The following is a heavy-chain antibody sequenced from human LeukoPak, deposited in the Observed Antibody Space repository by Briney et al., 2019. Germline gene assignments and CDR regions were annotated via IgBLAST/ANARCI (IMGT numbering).Heavy chain of an antibody. CDR1: GFTFSTYA. V-gene: IGHV3-23*01. D-gene: IGHD3-10*01. J-gene: IGHJ4*02. CDR3: AKDHPFGYYFDY. CDR2: ISGSGGST. Sequence: AGGSLRLSXAASGFTFSTYAMSWVRQAPGKGLEWVSAISGSGGSTFNADSVKGRFTISRDNSKNTLFLQMNSLRAEDTAIYYCAKDHPFGYYFDYWGQGTLVTVSS.